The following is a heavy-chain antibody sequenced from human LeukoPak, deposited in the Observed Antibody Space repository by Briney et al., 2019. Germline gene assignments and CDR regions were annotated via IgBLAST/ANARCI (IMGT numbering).Heavy chain of an antibody. V-gene: IGHV3-48*02. CDR3: ARSSSWYLYYFDY. J-gene: IGHJ4*02. Sequence: GGSLRLSRAASGFTFSSYSMNWVRQAPGKGLEWVSYISSSSSTIYYADSVKGRFTISRDNAKNSLYLQMNSLRDEDTAVYYCARSSSWYLYYFDYWGQGTLVTVSS. D-gene: IGHD6-13*01. CDR1: GFTFSSYS. CDR2: ISSSSSTI.